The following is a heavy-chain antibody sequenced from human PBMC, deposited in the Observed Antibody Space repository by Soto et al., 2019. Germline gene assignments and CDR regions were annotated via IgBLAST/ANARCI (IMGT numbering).Heavy chain of an antibody. V-gene: IGHV4-34*01. Sequence: QVQLQQWGAGLLKPSETLSLTCAVYGGSFSGYYWSWIRQPPGKGREWIGEINDSGSTNYNPSLKSRVTISVDTSKNQFSLKLSSVTAADTAVYYCAKGARRRSYYYMDVWGKGTTVTVSS. J-gene: IGHJ6*03. CDR3: AKGARRRSYYYMDV. CDR2: INDSGST. CDR1: GGSFSGYY.